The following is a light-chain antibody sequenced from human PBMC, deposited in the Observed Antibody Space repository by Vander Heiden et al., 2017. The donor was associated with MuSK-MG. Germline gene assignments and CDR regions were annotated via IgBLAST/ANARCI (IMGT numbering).Light chain of an antibody. Sequence: QSVLTQSPSVSAAPGQRVTISCSGRNSNIGQNFVSWYQQFPGTAPKLLIYDTDKRPSGIPDRFSASKSDTSATVDITGLQAGAAADYYCGVWDSSLTAELFGGGTKLTVL. CDR1: NSNIGQNF. J-gene: IGLJ2*01. V-gene: IGLV1-51*01. CDR2: DTD. CDR3: GVWDSSLTAEL.